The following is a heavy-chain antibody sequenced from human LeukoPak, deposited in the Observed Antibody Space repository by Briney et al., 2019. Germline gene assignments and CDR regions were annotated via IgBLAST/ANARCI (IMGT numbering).Heavy chain of an antibody. CDR2: ISSSSSYI. V-gene: IGHV3-21*01. Sequence: GGSLRLSCAASGFTFSSSDMNWVRQAPGKGLEWVSSISSSSSYICYADSVKGRFTISRDNAKNSLYLQMNSLRAEDTAVYYCAREIYGSGTYPFDYWGQGTLVTVSS. CDR1: GFTFSSSD. CDR3: AREIYGSGTYPFDY. D-gene: IGHD3-10*01. J-gene: IGHJ4*02.